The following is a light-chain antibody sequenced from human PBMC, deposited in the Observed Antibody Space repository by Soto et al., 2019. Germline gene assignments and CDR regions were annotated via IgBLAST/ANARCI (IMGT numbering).Light chain of an antibody. CDR3: HQYRSSPPYT. Sequence: EIVLTQSPGTLSLSPGERATLSCRASQSVSSSYLAWYQQKPGQAPRLLIYGASSRATGIPDRFSGSGSGTDFTLTISILEPEDFAVYYCHQYRSSPPYTFGQGTKLEIK. J-gene: IGKJ2*01. CDR2: GAS. V-gene: IGKV3-20*01. CDR1: QSVSSSY.